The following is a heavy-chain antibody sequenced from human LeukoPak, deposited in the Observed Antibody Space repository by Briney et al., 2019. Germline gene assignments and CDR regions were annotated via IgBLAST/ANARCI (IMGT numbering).Heavy chain of an antibody. CDR3: VRESRPGGAMGLYHNLDY. CDR2: IKEDGTEK. J-gene: IGHJ4*02. CDR1: GFTFSDFW. V-gene: IGHV3-7*01. Sequence: EGSLRLSCAGSGFTFSDFWMTWVRQTPGKGLEWVANIKEDGTEKNLVGPVKGRFTISRDNTKNLLFLEMNNLRGDDTAIYYCVRESRPGGAMGLYHNLDYWGQGTLVAVSS. D-gene: IGHD1-1*01.